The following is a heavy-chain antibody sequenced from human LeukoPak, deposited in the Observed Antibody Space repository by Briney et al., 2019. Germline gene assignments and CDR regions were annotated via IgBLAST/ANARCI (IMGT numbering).Heavy chain of an antibody. D-gene: IGHD1-1*01. CDR2: IGTDGDT. Sequence: GGSLRLSCAASGFTFSDYDMHWVRQATGKGLEGVSAIGTDGDTYYTGSVNGRFTISRENAKNSLYLQMNSLRAGDTAVYYCARVAKERVGGVYYFDYWGQGTLVTVSS. CDR3: ARVAKERVGGVYYFDY. J-gene: IGHJ4*02. CDR1: GFTFSDYD. V-gene: IGHV3-13*01.